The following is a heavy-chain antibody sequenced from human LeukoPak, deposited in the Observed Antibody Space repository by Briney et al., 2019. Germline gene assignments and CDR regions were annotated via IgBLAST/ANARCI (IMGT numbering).Heavy chain of an antibody. J-gene: IGHJ6*03. CDR1: GGSFSGYY. Sequence: PSETLSLTCAVYGGSFSGYYWSWIRQPAGKGLEWIGRVYTSGSTNYNPSLKNRVTISVDKSKNQFSLKLSCVTAADTAVYYCARSSGWPVQPGNYYYYYMDVWGKGTTVTVSS. CDR3: ARSSGWPVQPGNYYYYYMDV. D-gene: IGHD6-19*01. CDR2: VYTSGST. V-gene: IGHV4-59*10.